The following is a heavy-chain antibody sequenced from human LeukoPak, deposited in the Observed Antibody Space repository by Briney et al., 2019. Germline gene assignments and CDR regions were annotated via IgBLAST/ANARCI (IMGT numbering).Heavy chain of an antibody. CDR1: GFTFSIYS. CDR3: ARNYSAFDY. J-gene: IGHJ4*02. Sequence: PGGSLRLSCAASGFTFSIYSMNWVRRAQGKGLEWVSYISSDSGIIYYAESVKGRFTISRDNAKNSLYLQMNSLRAEDTAVYYCARNYSAFDYWGQGTLVTVSS. CDR2: ISSDSGII. D-gene: IGHD3-10*01. V-gene: IGHV3-48*01.